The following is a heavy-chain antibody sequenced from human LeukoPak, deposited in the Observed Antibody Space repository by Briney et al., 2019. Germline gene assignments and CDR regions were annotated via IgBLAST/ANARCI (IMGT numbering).Heavy chain of an antibody. J-gene: IGHJ3*02. Sequence: GGSLRLSCAGSGFTFSSYWMHWVRQAPGKGLVWVSRIKTDGTTTYYADSVKGRFTVSRDNAKNTLCLQMNSLRAEDTAVYYCAKEMRYFGREAFDIWGQGTMVTVSS. D-gene: IGHD3-9*01. V-gene: IGHV3-74*01. CDR2: IKTDGTTT. CDR3: AKEMRYFGREAFDI. CDR1: GFTFSSYW.